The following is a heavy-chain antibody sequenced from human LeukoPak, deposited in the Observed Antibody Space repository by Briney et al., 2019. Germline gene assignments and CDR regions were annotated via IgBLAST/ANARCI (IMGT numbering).Heavy chain of an antibody. Sequence: GGSLRLSCAASGFTVSSNYMSWVRQAPGKGLEWVSVIYSGGSTYYADSVKGRFTIPRDNPKNTLYLQMNSLRAEDTAVYYCARRSDYGDYGYYFDYWGQGTLVTVSS. CDR2: IYSGGST. J-gene: IGHJ4*02. CDR3: ARRSDYGDYGYYFDY. V-gene: IGHV3-53*01. D-gene: IGHD4-17*01. CDR1: GFTVSSNY.